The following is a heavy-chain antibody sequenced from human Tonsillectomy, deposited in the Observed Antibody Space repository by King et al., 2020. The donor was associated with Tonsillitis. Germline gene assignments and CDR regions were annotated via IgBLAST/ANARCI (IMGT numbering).Heavy chain of an antibody. CDR3: VRLRGRYDYYYYGMGV. J-gene: IGHJ6*02. Sequence: QLVQSGAEVKKPGESLKISCKGSGYSFTNYWIAWVRQMPGKGLEWMGIIYPGDSNIRYSPSFQGQVTISADKSINTAYLQWSSLKASDTAMYYCVRLRGRYDYYYYGMGVWGQGTTVTVSS. CDR1: GYSFTNYW. CDR2: IYPGDSNI. D-gene: IGHD6-19*01. V-gene: IGHV5-51*01.